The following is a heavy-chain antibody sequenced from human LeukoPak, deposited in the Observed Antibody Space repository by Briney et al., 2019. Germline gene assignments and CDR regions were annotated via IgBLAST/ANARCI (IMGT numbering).Heavy chain of an antibody. Sequence: SETLSLTCTVSGGSISSSSYYWGWIRQPPGKGLEWIGSIYYRGSTYYNPSLKSRVTISLDTSKNQFSLKLSSVTAADTAVYYCARSWDYLGAFHIWGQGTMVTVSS. CDR3: ARSWDYLGAFHI. J-gene: IGHJ3*02. V-gene: IGHV4-39*07. CDR2: IYYRGST. D-gene: IGHD1-7*01. CDR1: GGSISSSSYY.